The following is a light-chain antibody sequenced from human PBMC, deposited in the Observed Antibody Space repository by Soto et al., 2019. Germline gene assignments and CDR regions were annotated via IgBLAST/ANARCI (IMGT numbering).Light chain of an antibody. CDR2: EVS. CDR3: SSYAGSNNLV. V-gene: IGLV2-8*01. J-gene: IGLJ2*01. CDR1: SSNVGGYNY. Sequence: QSARTQPPSASGSPGQSVTISCIGTSSNVGGYNYVSWYQQHPGKAPKLMIYEVSKRPSGVPDRFSGSKSGNTASLIVSGLQAEDEADYYCSSYAGSNNLVFGGGTKVTVL.